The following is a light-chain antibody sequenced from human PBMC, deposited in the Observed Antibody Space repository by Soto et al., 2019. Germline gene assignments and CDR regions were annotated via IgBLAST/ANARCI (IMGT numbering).Light chain of an antibody. Sequence: QSALTQPASVSGSPGQSITISCTGSSSDVGGYSYVSWYQQHPGKAPKLMIYEVSNRPSGVPNRFSGSKSGNAASLTISGLQTEDEADYYCSSHTSSSTWVFGGGTKLTVL. CDR3: SSHTSSSTWV. J-gene: IGLJ3*02. V-gene: IGLV2-14*01. CDR2: EVS. CDR1: SSDVGGYSY.